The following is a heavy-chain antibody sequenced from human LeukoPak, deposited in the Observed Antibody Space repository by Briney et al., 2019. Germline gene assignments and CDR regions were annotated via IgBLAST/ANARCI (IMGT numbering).Heavy chain of an antibody. CDR2: IDPEDGET. J-gene: IGHJ4*02. Sequence: ASVKISCKVSGYTSTDYYVHCVHQAPGKGLEWMGLIDPEDGETIYAEEFQGRVSISADTSTDTAYMELRSLRFDDTAVYLCATGHIAGGTGFDYWGQGTLVTVSS. CDR1: GYTSTDYY. D-gene: IGHD1-20*01. CDR3: ATGHIAGGTGFDY. V-gene: IGHV1-69-2*01.